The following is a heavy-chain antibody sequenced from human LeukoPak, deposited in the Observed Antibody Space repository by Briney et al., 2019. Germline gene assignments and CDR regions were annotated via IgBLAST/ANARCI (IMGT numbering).Heavy chain of an antibody. CDR2: ISSRSTYI. CDR1: GFTFSTYS. J-gene: IGHJ2*01. CDR3: ARAPPYCGGDCSDWYFDL. V-gene: IGHV3-21*01. D-gene: IGHD2-21*02. Sequence: GGSLRPSCAATGFTFSTYSMNWVRQAPGGGLEWVSSISSRSTYIYYAGSVKGRFTISRDNAKNSLYLQMKSLRAEDTAVYYCARAPPYCGGDCSDWYFDLWGRGTLVTVSS.